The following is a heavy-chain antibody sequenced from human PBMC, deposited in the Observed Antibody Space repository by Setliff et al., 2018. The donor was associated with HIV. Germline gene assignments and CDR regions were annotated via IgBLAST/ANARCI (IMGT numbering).Heavy chain of an antibody. V-gene: IGHV4-34*01. CDR1: GGSVSGHY. CDR3: SNWNTTIDEDA. D-gene: IGHD5-18*01. CDR2: ITPSGAT. Sequence: PSETLSLTCAVYGGSVSGHYWGWFRQPPGKGLEWIGEITPSGATNYLPYLKSRVTMSLDTSKNHFSLKMTSVTAADTALYYCSNWNTTIDEDAWGQGTLVTVSS. J-gene: IGHJ5*02.